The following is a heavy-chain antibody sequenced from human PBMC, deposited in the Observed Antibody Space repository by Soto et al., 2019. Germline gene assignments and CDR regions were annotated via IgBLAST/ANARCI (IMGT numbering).Heavy chain of an antibody. Sequence: EVQLVETGGGLIQPGGSLRLSCAASGFTVSSNYMSWVRQAPGKGLEWVSVIYSGGSTYYADSVKGRFTISRDNSKNTLYLQMNSPSAEDTAPYYCATGGEAYHFDYWGQGTLVTVSS. D-gene: IGHD3-16*01. CDR1: GFTVSSNY. CDR3: ATGGEAYHFDY. V-gene: IGHV3-53*02. J-gene: IGHJ4*02. CDR2: IYSGGST.